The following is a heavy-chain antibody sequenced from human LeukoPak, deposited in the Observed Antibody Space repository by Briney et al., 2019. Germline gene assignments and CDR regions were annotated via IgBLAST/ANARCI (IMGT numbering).Heavy chain of an antibody. Sequence: GGSLRLSCAASGFTFSSYEMNWVRQAPGKGLEWVSYISSSGSTIYYADSVKGRFTISRDNAKNSLYLQMNSLRAEDTAVYYCARAAGLRFLEWLLESQELGYWGQGILVTVSS. V-gene: IGHV3-48*03. CDR2: ISSSGSTI. CDR3: ARAAGLRFLEWLLESQELGY. J-gene: IGHJ4*02. D-gene: IGHD3-3*01. CDR1: GFTFSSYE.